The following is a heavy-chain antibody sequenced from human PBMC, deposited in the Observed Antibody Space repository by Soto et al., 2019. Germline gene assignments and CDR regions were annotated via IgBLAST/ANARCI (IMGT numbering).Heavy chain of an antibody. CDR2: IDPSDSYT. CDR3: ARLKVSEYQLLRSYYYYYGMDV. D-gene: IGHD2-2*01. Sequence: LGESLKISCKGSGYSFTSYWISWVRQMPGKGLEWMGRIDPSDSYTNYSPSFQGHVTISADKSISTAYLQWSSLKASDTAMYYCARLKVSEYQLLRSYYYYYGMDVWGQGTTVTVSS. CDR1: GYSFTSYW. V-gene: IGHV5-10-1*01. J-gene: IGHJ6*02.